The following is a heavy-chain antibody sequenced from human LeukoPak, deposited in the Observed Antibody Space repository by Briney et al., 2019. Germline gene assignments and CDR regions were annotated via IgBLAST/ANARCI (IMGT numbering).Heavy chain of an antibody. CDR3: AREMITFGGVIENWFDP. CDR2: IYYSGST. V-gene: IGHV4-59*01. Sequence: SETLSLTCTGSGGSISSYYWSWIRQPPGKGLKWIGNIYYSGSTNYNPSLKSRVTISVDTSKNQFSLKLSSVTAADTAVYYCAREMITFGGVIENWFDPWGQGTLVTVSS. D-gene: IGHD3-16*02. J-gene: IGHJ5*02. CDR1: GGSISSYY.